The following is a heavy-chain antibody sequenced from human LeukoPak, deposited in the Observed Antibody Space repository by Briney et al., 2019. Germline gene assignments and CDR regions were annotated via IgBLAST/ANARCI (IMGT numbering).Heavy chain of an antibody. Sequence: AGGSLRLSCAASGFTFSSYDMHWVRQATGKGLEWVSAIGTAGDTYYPGSVKGRFTISRENAKNSLYLQMNSLRAGDTAVYYCAREDPVAGTFDYWGQGTLVTVSS. J-gene: IGHJ4*02. CDR3: AREDPVAGTFDY. CDR2: IGTAGDT. CDR1: GFTFSSYD. V-gene: IGHV3-13*01. D-gene: IGHD6-19*01.